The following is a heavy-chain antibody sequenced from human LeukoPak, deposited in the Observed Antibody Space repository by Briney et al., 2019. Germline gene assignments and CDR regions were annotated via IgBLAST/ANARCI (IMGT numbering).Heavy chain of an antibody. Sequence: PGGSLRLSCAASGFTFSSYSMNWVRQAPGKGLEWVSSISNSSSYIYYADSVKGRFTITRDNAKNSLYLQMNSLRAEDTAVHSCARVLAAAGTDLFDPWGQGTLVTVSS. V-gene: IGHV3-21*01. CDR2: ISNSSSYI. J-gene: IGHJ5*02. D-gene: IGHD6-13*01. CDR1: GFTFSSYS. CDR3: ARVLAAAGTDLFDP.